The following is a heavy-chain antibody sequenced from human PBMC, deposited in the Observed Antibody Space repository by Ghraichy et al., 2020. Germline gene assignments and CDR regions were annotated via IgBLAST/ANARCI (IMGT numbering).Heavy chain of an antibody. V-gene: IGHV1-18*01. CDR2: ISAYNGNT. CDR1: GYTFTSYG. CDR3: ARDDDPITMVRGVIITPYDY. D-gene: IGHD3-10*01. J-gene: IGHJ4*02. Sequence: ASVKVSCKASGYTFTSYGISWVRQAPGQGLEWMGWISAYNGNTNYAQKLQGRVTMTTDTSTSTAYMELRSLRSDDTAVYYCARDDDPITMVRGVIITPYDYWGQGTLVTVSS.